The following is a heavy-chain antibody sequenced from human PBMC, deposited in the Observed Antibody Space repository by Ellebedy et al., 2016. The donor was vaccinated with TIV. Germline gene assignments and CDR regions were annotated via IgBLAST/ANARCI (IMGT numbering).Heavy chain of an antibody. CDR1: GFTFSTYV. Sequence: GESLKISCAASGFTFSTYVMNWVRQAPGKGLEWVSEISGGGTTFYSDSVKGRFTISRANSKNTVYMQMNSLGAGDTAMYFCSRYNSGLGYFDSWGQGTLVTVSS. V-gene: IGHV3-23*01. CDR3: SRYNSGLGYFDS. CDR2: ISGGGTT. J-gene: IGHJ4*02. D-gene: IGHD6-19*01.